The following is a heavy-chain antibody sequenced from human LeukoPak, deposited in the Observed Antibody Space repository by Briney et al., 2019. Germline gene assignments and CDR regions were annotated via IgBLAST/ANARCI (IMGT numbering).Heavy chain of an antibody. CDR1: GFSFSSDW. CDR3: ASVGVSGWYYFDY. D-gene: IGHD6-19*01. J-gene: IGHJ4*02. Sequence: GGSLRLSCAASGFSFSSDWMHWVRQVPGEGLVWVSRINSDGTSTAYADSVKGRFTISRDNSKNTLYLQMNSLRAEDTAVYYCASVGVSGWYYFDYWGQGTLVTVSS. V-gene: IGHV3-74*01. CDR2: INSDGTST.